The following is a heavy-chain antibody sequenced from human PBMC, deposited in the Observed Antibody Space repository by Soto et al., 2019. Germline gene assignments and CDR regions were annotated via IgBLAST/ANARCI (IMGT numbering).Heavy chain of an antibody. D-gene: IGHD6-13*01. CDR1: GFTFSSYS. V-gene: IGHV3-21*01. J-gene: IGHJ4*02. CDR3: ARDTLSAAAGPFDY. Sequence: GGSLRLSCAASGFTFSSYSMNWVRQAPGKGLEWVSSIISSSSYIYYADSVKGRFTISRDNAKNSLYLQMNSLRAEDTAVYYCARDTLSAAAGPFDYWGQGTLVTVSS. CDR2: IISSSSYI.